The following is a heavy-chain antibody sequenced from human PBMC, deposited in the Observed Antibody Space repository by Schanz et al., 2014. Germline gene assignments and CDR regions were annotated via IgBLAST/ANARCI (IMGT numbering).Heavy chain of an antibody. CDR2: TSTEGTKT. V-gene: IGHV3-30*04. Sequence: QVQLVESGGGVVQPGTSLRLSCAASGFTFRGHAMHSVRQAPGQGLEKVAVTSTEGTKTYYAASVRGRFPISRDNSKNTVYLQMNSLRSEDTAVYCCTRDRGALINHNDALDLWGQGTMVSVSS. D-gene: IGHD3-16*01. J-gene: IGHJ3*01. CDR3: TRDRGALINHNDALDL. CDR1: GFTFRGHA.